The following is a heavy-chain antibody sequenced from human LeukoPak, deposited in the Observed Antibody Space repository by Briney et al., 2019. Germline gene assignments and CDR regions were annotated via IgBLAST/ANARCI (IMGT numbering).Heavy chain of an antibody. Sequence: SETLSLTCAVYGGSFSGYYWSWIRQPPGKGLEWIGEINHSGSSNYNPSLKSRVTISVDTSKNQFSLKLSSVTAADTAVYYCASSVSYSTIDYWCRGTLVTVSS. D-gene: IGHD1-26*01. V-gene: IGHV4-34*01. CDR2: INHSGSS. CDR1: GGSFSGYY. CDR3: ASSVSYSTIDY. J-gene: IGHJ4*02.